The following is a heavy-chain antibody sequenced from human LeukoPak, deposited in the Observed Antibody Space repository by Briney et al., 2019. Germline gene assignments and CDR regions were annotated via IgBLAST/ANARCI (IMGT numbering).Heavy chain of an antibody. J-gene: IGHJ1*01. CDR3: ARDNARGGSFSDYLRYFQH. D-gene: IGHD5/OR15-5a*01. CDR2: IYTSGST. Sequence: PSETLSLTRTVSGDSISSGSYYWSWIRQPAGKGLEWIGRIYTSGSTNYNPSLKSRVTISVDTSKNQFSLKLSSVTTADTAVYYCARDNARGGSFSDYLRYFQHWGQGTLVTVSS. V-gene: IGHV4-61*02. CDR1: GDSISSGSYY.